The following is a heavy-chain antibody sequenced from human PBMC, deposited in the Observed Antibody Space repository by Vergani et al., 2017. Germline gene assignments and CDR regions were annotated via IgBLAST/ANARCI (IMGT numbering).Heavy chain of an antibody. CDR1: GFTFSSYA. Sequence: EVQLLESGGGLVQPGGSLRLSCAASGFTFSSYAMSWVRQAPGKGLEWVSAISGSGGSTYYADSVKGRFAISRDNSKNTLYLQMNSLRAEDTAVYYCAKDPHPTTLFSGYFDYRAQGTLVTDS. CDR3: AKDPHPTTLFSGYFDY. J-gene: IGHJ4*02. CDR2: ISGSGGST. V-gene: IGHV3-23*01. D-gene: IGHD1-7*01.